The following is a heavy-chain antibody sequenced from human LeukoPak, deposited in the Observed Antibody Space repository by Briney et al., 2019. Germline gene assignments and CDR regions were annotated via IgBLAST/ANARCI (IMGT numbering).Heavy chain of an antibody. J-gene: IGHJ4*02. D-gene: IGHD3-22*01. CDR2: IYPGDSDT. CDR1: GYSFTSYW. Sequence: GESLKISCKGSGYSFTSYWIGWVRQIPGKGLEWMGIIYPGDSDTRYSPSFQGQVTISADKSISTAYLQWSSLKASDTAMYYCARPYDSSGYYASGIDYWGQGTLVTVSS. CDR3: ARPYDSSGYYASGIDY. V-gene: IGHV5-51*01.